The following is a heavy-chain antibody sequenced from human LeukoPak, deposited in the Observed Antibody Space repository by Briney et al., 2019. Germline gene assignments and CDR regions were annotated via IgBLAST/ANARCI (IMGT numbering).Heavy chain of an antibody. CDR2: IYYSGTT. CDR1: GGSINTYY. J-gene: IGHJ5*02. V-gene: IGHV4-59*01. D-gene: IGHD3-22*01. CDR3: ARDRPFHYYDSSGYP. Sequence: SETLSLTCTVSGGSINTYYWSWIRQPPGKGLEWIGYIYYSGTTDYNPSLKSRVTISVDTSKNQFSLNLTSVTAADTAVYYCARDRPFHYYDSSGYPWGQGTLVTVSS.